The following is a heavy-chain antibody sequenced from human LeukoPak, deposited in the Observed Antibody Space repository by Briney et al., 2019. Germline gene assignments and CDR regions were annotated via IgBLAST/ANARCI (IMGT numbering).Heavy chain of an antibody. Sequence: PGGSLRLSCAASGFTFSSYAMHWVRQAPGKGLEWVTIISYDGSNKYYADSVKGRFTISRDNSKNTLYLQMNSLRAEDTAVYYCAFNWIGLLSGYFDHWGQGTLVPVSS. J-gene: IGHJ4*02. CDR3: AFNWIGLLSGYFDH. D-gene: IGHD1-26*01. CDR2: ISYDGSNK. V-gene: IGHV3-30*04. CDR1: GFTFSSYA.